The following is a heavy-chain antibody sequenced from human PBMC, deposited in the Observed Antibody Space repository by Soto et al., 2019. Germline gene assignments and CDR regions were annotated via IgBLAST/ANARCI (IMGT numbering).Heavy chain of an antibody. D-gene: IGHD3-10*01. V-gene: IGHV3-23*01. CDR2: ISGSGGST. CDR3: AKDELLWFGEPRWYFDY. CDR1: GFTFSSYA. Sequence: EVQLLESGGGLVQPGGSLRLSCAASGFTFSSYAMSWVRQAPGKGLEWVSAISGSGGSTYYADSVKGRFTISRDNSKNTLYRQMNSLRAEDTAVYYCAKDELLWFGEPRWYFDYWGQGTLVTVSS. J-gene: IGHJ4*02.